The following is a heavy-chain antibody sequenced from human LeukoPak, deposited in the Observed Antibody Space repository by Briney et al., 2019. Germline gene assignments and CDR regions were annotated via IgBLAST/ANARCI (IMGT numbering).Heavy chain of an antibody. Sequence: PGGSLRLSCAASGFTFSSYAMHWVRQAPGKGLEWVAVISYDGSNKYYADSVKGRFTISRDNSKNTLYLQMNSLRAEDTAVYYCARDRPYCTNGVCYVFDYWGQGTLVTVSS. D-gene: IGHD2-8*01. CDR1: GFTFSSYA. J-gene: IGHJ4*02. CDR3: ARDRPYCTNGVCYVFDY. CDR2: ISYDGSNK. V-gene: IGHV3-30-3*01.